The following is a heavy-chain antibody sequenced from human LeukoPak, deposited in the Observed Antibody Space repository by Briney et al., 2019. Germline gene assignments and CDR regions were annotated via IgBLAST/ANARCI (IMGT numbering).Heavy chain of an antibody. CDR2: ISAYNGNT. CDR1: GYTFTSYG. J-gene: IGHJ5*02. V-gene: IGHV1-18*01. CDR3: ARDRYDILTGYPRNWFDP. Sequence: ASVKVSCKASGYTFTSYGISWVRQAPGQGLEWMGWISAYNGNTNYAQKLKGRVTMTTDTSTSTAYMELRSLRSDDTAVYYCARDRYDILTGYPRNWFDPWGQGTLVTVSS. D-gene: IGHD3-9*01.